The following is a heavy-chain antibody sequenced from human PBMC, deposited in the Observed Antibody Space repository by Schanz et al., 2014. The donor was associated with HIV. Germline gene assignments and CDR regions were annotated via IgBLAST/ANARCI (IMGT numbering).Heavy chain of an antibody. CDR2: ISYDGSNK. V-gene: IGHV3-33*05. Sequence: QVQLVESGGGVVQPGRSLRLSCTASGFTFSTYGMHWVRQAPGKGLEWVAFISYDGSNKYYADSVKGRFTISRDNSKNTLYLQMNSLRAEDTAIYYCAKTSITLGMDVWGQGTTVTVSS. D-gene: IGHD1-20*01. CDR1: GFTFSTYG. CDR3: AKTSITLGMDV. J-gene: IGHJ6*02.